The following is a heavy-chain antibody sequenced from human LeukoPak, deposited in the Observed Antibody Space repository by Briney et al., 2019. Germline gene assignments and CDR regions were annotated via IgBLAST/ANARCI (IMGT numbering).Heavy chain of an antibody. J-gene: IGHJ4*02. CDR1: GDSVSSSSAA. V-gene: IGHV6-1*01. CDR3: AREGSEGYLFDY. Sequence: SQTLSLTCAISGDSVSSSSAAWSWIRQSPSRGLEWLGRTYYRSKWYNDYAVSVKSRITINPDTSKNQFSLQLNFMAPEDTAVYYCAREGSEGYLFDYWGQGTLVTVSS. D-gene: IGHD1-1*01. CDR2: TYYRSKWYN.